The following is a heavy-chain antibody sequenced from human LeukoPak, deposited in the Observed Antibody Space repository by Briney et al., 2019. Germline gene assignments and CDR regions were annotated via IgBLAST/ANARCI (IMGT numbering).Heavy chain of an antibody. CDR1: GGSISSYS. J-gene: IGHJ4*02. V-gene: IGHV4-59*08. CDR2: ISHSGTT. D-gene: IGHD6-19*01. CDR3: ARWDDSAWAFGN. Sequence: SETLSLACIVSGGSISSYSWNWIRQSPGKGLEWVGYISHSGTTSYNSYLRSRVTISVDTSKNQLSLKLTSVTAADTAVYYCARWDDSAWAFGNWGPGTLVIVSS.